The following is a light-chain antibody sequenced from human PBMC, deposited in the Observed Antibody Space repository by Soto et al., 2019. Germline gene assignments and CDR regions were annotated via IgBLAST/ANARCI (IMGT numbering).Light chain of an antibody. CDR1: KNDIGVYDF. J-gene: IGLJ1*01. CDR3: KSYAGSNTYV. CDR2: EVV. V-gene: IGLV2-8*01. Sequence: QYALGQPPSASGSPGQAVAISCTGTKNDIGVYDFVSWYQHRPGKAPRLIIYEVVQRPSGVPDRFSGSKSGNTASLTVSGLQAADEADYFCKSYAGSNTYVFGSGTKV.